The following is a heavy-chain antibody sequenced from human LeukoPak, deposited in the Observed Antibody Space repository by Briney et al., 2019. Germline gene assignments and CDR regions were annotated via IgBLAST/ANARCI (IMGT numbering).Heavy chain of an antibody. CDR3: AKPTNWNYYYYGMDV. CDR2: ISDSGGST. Sequence: GGSLRLSCAASGFTFSSYAMSWVRQAPGKGLEWVSAISDSGGSTYYADSVKGRFTISRDNSKNTLYLQMNSLRAEDTAVYYCAKPTNWNYYYYGMDVWGQGTTVTVSS. V-gene: IGHV3-23*01. CDR1: GFTFSSYA. D-gene: IGHD1-1*01. J-gene: IGHJ6*02.